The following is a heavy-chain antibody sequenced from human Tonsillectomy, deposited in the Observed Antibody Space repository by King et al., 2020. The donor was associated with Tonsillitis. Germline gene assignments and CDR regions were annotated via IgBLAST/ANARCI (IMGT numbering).Heavy chain of an antibody. J-gene: IGHJ6*02. CDR2: IYYSGST. CDR1: GGSISSGGYY. CDR3: ARFQDILTGYRYDYYYYGMDV. D-gene: IGHD3-9*01. V-gene: IGHV4-31*03. Sequence: VQLQESGPGLVKPSQTLSLTCTVSGGSISSGGYYWSWIRQHPGKGLGWIGYIYYSGSTYYNPSLKSRVTISVDTSKNQFSLKLSSVTAADTAGYYCARFQDILTGYRYDYYYYGMDVWGQGTTVTVSS.